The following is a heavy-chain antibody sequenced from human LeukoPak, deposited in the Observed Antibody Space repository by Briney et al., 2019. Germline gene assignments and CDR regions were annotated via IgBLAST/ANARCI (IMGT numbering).Heavy chain of an antibody. Sequence: GGSLRLSCAASGFTFSSYAMSWVRQAPGKGLEWVSAISGSGGSTYYADSVKGRFTISRDNSKNTLYLQMNSLRADATAVYYCAKVEQQLVMEYYFDYWGQGTLVTVSS. V-gene: IGHV3-23*01. CDR3: AKVEQQLVMEYYFDY. D-gene: IGHD6-13*01. CDR1: GFTFSSYA. CDR2: ISGSGGST. J-gene: IGHJ4*02.